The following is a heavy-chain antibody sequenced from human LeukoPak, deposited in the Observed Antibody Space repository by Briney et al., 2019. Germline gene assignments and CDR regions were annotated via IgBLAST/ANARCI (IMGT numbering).Heavy chain of an antibody. CDR3: ARLPNRSSSCPGGDCYYMDV. CDR1: GGSISSNSYS. J-gene: IGHJ6*03. V-gene: IGHV4-39*01. Sequence: PSETLSLTCTVSGGSISSNSYSWGWLPQPPGKGLEWIGSIYVTGSTYYNPSLRSRVTISVDTSKNQFSLSVYAADTGVYYCARLPNRSSSCPGGDCYYMDVWGKGTTVTVSS. CDR2: IYVTGST. D-gene: IGHD6-13*01.